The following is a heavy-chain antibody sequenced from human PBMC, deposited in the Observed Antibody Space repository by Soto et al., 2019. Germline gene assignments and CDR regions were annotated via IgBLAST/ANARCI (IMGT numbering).Heavy chain of an antibody. CDR2: ISSSSSYI. D-gene: IGHD3-3*01. J-gene: IGHJ6*02. CDR1: GFTFSSYS. CDR3: ARDSAKTYYDFWSGYNNYYYGMDV. V-gene: IGHV3-21*01. Sequence: GGSLRLSCAASGFTFSSYSMNWVRQAPGKGLEWVSSISSSSSYIYYADSVKGRFTISRDNAKNSLYLQMNSLRAEDTAAYYCARDSAKTYYDFWSGYNNYYYGMDVWGQGTTVTVSS.